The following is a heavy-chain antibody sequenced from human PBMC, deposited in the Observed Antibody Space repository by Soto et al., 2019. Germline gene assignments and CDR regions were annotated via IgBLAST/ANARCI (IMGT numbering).Heavy chain of an antibody. V-gene: IGHV1-3*01. CDR3: ARAAAILMTTVTMSWFDP. D-gene: IGHD4-4*01. Sequence: ASVKVSCKASGYTFTSYAMHWVRQAPGQRLEWMGWINAGNGNTKYSQKFQGRVTITRDTSASTAYMELSSLRSEDTAVYYCARAAAILMTTVTMSWFDPWGQGTLVTVSS. CDR2: INAGNGNT. CDR1: GYTFTSYA. J-gene: IGHJ5*02.